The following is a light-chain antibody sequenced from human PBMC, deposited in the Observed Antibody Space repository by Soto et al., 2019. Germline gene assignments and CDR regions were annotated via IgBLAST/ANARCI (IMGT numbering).Light chain of an antibody. J-gene: IGKJ4*01. CDR2: GAS. V-gene: IGKV3-15*01. CDR1: QSVSSN. CDR3: QQYNKWPPGLT. Sequence: EIVMTQSPATLSVSPGERATLSCRASQSVSSNLAWYQQKPGQAPRLLIYGASTRATGIPARFSRSGSGTEFTLTISSLQSEDFAVYCCQQYNKWPPGLTFGGGTKVEIK.